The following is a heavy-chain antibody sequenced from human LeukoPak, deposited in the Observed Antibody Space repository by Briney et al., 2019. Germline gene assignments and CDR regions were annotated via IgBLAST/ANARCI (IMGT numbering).Heavy chain of an antibody. D-gene: IGHD3-22*01. CDR2: IIPIFGTA. CDR1: GGTFSSYA. V-gene: IGHV1-69*13. CDR3: ARDQSPQYYYDSSSYYYYYYYGMDV. Sequence: SVKVSCKASGGTFSSYAISWVRQAPGQGLEWMGGIIPIFGTANYAQKFQGRVTITADESTSTAYMELSSLRSEDTAVYYCARDQSPQYYYDSSSYYYYYYYGMDVWGQGTTVTVSS. J-gene: IGHJ6*02.